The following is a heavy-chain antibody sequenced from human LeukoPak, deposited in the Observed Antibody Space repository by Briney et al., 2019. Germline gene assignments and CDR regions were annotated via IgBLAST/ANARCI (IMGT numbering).Heavy chain of an antibody. CDR1: GFTFSSYE. CDR2: ISIRGTTI. V-gene: IGHV3-48*03. D-gene: IGHD3-16*01. Sequence: AGGSLRLSCAASGFTFSSYEMNWVRQAPGKGLEWISYISIRGTTIYCADSVKGRFTISRDNAKNSLYLQMNSLRVEDTAVYYCARDPRGMDVWGQGTTVTVSS. J-gene: IGHJ6*02. CDR3: ARDPRGMDV.